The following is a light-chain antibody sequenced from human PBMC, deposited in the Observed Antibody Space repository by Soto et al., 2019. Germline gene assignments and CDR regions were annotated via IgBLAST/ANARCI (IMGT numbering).Light chain of an antibody. CDR1: QSINSN. CDR2: AAS. V-gene: IGKV1-39*01. CDR3: QQSYSTIT. J-gene: IGKJ5*01. Sequence: DIQMTQSPSSLSASVGDRVTITRRASQSINSNLNWYQQKPGKAPKLLIYAASSLQTGVPSRFSGSGSGTDFTLTITSLQPEDFATYYCQQSYSTITFGQGTRLEIK.